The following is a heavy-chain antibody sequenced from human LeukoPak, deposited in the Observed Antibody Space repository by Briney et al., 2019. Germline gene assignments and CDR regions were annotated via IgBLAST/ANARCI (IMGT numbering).Heavy chain of an antibody. D-gene: IGHD3-3*01. V-gene: IGHV3-30*02. J-gene: IGHJ4*02. CDR1: GFTFSSYS. CDR3: AKGPGLQLSRSGGSGYHTPFDY. Sequence: PGGSLRLSXAASGFTFSSYSMNWVRQAPGKGLEWVAFIRSDGSNKNYADSVKGRFTISRDKSKNTLYLQMNSLRAEDTAVYYCAKGPGLQLSRSGGSGYHTPFDYWGQGTLVTVPS. CDR2: IRSDGSNK.